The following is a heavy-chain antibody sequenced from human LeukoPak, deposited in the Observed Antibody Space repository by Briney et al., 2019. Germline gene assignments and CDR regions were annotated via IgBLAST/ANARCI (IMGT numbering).Heavy chain of an antibody. J-gene: IGHJ6*02. V-gene: IGHV4-59*01. CDR2: IYFSGST. CDR3: ARVGGSNFYNYGMDV. CDR1: DDSIGNYY. D-gene: IGHD4-11*01. Sequence: SETLSLTCTVSDDSIGNYYWSWIRQSPGKGLEWIGYIYFSGSTNYNPSHKRRVTMSVVTSKNQFSLRLTSVTAADTATYYCARVGGSNFYNYGMDVWGQGTTVIVSS.